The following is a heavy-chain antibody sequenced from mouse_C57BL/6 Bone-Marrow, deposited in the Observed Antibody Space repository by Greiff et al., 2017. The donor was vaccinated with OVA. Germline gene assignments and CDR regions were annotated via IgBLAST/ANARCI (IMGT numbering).Heavy chain of an antibody. CDR3: EEVLWLRPDYFDY. CDR1: GYTFTSYW. Sequence: QVQLKESGAELVKPGASVKMSCKASGYTFTSYWITWVKQRPGQGLEWIGDIYPGSGSTNYNEKFKSKATLTVDTSSSTAYMQLSSLTSEDSAVYYCEEVLWLRPDYFDYWGQGTTLTVSS. D-gene: IGHD2-2*01. V-gene: IGHV1-55*01. J-gene: IGHJ2*01. CDR2: IYPGSGST.